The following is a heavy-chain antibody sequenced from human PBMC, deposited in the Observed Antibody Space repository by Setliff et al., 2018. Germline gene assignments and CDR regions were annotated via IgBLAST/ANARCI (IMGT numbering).Heavy chain of an antibody. D-gene: IGHD1-1*01. CDR3: ARFRGANEGHMDV. J-gene: IGHJ6*03. CDR2: IYYSGTT. V-gene: IGHV4-30-4*08. CDR1: GASTSSGDFY. Sequence: SETLSLTCTVAGASTSSGDFYWSWIRQPPGKGLEWIGYIYYSGTTYYNPSLRSRVAISVDTSKNQFSLSLTSVTVTDTAVFYCARFRGANEGHMDVWGKGTTVTVSS.